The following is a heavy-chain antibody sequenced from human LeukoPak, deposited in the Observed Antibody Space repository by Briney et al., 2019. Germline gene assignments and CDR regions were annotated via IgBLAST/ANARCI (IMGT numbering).Heavy chain of an antibody. Sequence: SETLSLTCAVYGGSFSGYYWSWIRQPPGKGLEWIGEINHSGSTNYNPSLKSRVTISVDTSKDQFSLKLSSVTAADTAVYYCARLLVADDYWGQGTLVTVSS. CDR3: ARLLVADDY. CDR1: GGSFSGYY. CDR2: INHSGST. V-gene: IGHV4-34*01. D-gene: IGHD6-19*01. J-gene: IGHJ4*02.